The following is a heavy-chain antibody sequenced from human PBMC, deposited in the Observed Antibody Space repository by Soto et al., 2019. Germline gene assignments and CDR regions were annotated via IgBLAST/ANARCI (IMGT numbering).Heavy chain of an antibody. Sequence: PGGSLRLSCAASGFTFSSYWMSWVRQAPWKGLEWVANIKQDGSEKYYVDSVKGRFTISRDNAKNSLYLQMNSLRAEDTAVYYCARGDNDCSSTSCYGLPFWDVWHQGTTVTVSS. J-gene: IGHJ6*02. CDR3: ARGDNDCSSTSCYGLPFWDV. CDR2: IKQDGSEK. CDR1: GFTFSSYW. D-gene: IGHD2-2*01. V-gene: IGHV3-7*05.